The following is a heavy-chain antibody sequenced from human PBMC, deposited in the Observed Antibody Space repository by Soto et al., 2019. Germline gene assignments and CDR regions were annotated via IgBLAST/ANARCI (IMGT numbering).Heavy chain of an antibody. CDR3: ARGSRGVRFDP. CDR1: GYTFSSYY. D-gene: IGHD3-10*01. V-gene: IGHV1-46*01. J-gene: IGHJ5*02. CDR2: INPSGGST. Sequence: GASVKVSCKASGYTFSSYYMHWVRQAPGQGLEWMGLINPSGGSTSYAQKFQGRVTMTRDTSTSTVYMDLSSLRSEDTAVYYCARGSRGVRFDPWGQGTLVTVPQ.